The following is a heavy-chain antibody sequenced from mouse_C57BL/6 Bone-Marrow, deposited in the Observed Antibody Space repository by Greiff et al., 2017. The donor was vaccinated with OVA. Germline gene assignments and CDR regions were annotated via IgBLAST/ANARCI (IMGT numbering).Heavy chain of an antibody. CDR2: INYDGSST. CDR1: GFTFSDYY. Sequence: EVKLMESEGGLVQPGSSMKLSCTASGFTFSDYYMAWVRQVPEKGLEWVENINYDGSSTYYLDSLKSRFIISRDNAKNILYLQMSSLKSEDTATYYCAREGLGRSFAYWGQGTLVTVSA. V-gene: IGHV5-16*01. J-gene: IGHJ3*01. D-gene: IGHD4-1*01. CDR3: AREGLGRSFAY.